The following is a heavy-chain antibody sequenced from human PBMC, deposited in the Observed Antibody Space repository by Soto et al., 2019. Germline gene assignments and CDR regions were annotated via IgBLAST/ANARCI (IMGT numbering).Heavy chain of an antibody. Sequence: SQTLSLTCAISGNSVSSNTAAWNWIRQSPSRGLEWLGRTYYRSKWYNDYAVSVKSRITINPDTSKNQFSLQLNSVTPEDTAVYYCARDRDSGYDRKDHYYYSYYGMDARGQGTTVTVSS. CDR3: ARDRDSGYDRKDHYYYSYYGMDA. V-gene: IGHV6-1*01. D-gene: IGHD5-12*01. CDR1: GNSVSSNTAA. J-gene: IGHJ6*02. CDR2: TYYRSKWYN.